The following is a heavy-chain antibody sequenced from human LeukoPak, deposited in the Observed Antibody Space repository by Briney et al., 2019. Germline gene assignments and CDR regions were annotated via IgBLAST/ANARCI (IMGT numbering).Heavy chain of an antibody. V-gene: IGHV3-33*06. CDR1: GFTFSSYG. CDR2: IWYDGSNK. J-gene: IGHJ4*02. D-gene: IGHD3-3*01. CDR3: AKSNLRFLEGYFDY. Sequence: PGRSLRLSCAASGFTFSSYGMHWVRQAPGKGLEWAAVIWYDGSNKYYADSVKGRFTISRDNSKNTLYPQMNSLRAEDTAVYYCAKSNLRFLEGYFDYWGQGTLVTVSS.